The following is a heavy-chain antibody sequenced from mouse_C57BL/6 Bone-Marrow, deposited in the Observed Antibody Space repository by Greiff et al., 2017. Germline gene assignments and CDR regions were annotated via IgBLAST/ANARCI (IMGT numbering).Heavy chain of an antibody. V-gene: IGHV1-58*01. CDR1: GYTFTSYG. CDR2: IYIGNGYT. CDR3: ARGKLLPAMDY. J-gene: IGHJ4*01. Sequence: DVQLQESGAELVRPGSSVKMSCKPSGYTFTSYGIHWVKQRPGQGLEWIGYIYIGNGYTEYNEKFKGKATLTSDASSSTAYMQLSSLTSEDSAISFCARGKLLPAMDYWGQGTSVTVSS. D-gene: IGHD1-1*01.